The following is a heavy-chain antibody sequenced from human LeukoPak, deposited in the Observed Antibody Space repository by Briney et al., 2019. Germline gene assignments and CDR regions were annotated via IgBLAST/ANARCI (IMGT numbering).Heavy chain of an antibody. CDR3: AREFTADYFDAFDI. J-gene: IGHJ3*02. Sequence: GGSLRLSCAASGFTFSTYWMNWVRQAPGKGLEWVANIKQDGSEKYYVDSVKGRFVVSRDNAKNSLYLQMNSLRAEDTAVYYCAREFTADYFDAFDIWGQGTMVTVSS. D-gene: IGHD2/OR15-2a*01. CDR2: IKQDGSEK. CDR1: GFTFSTYW. V-gene: IGHV3-7*01.